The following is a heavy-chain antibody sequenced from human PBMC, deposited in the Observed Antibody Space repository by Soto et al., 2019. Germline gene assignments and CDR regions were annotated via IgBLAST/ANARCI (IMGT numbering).Heavy chain of an antibody. D-gene: IGHD2-2*01. V-gene: IGHV1-18*01. CDR3: AKDASSWFYYFYGMDV. CDR2: ISGYNDNT. J-gene: IGHJ6*02. CDR1: GYIFSNFG. Sequence: QIQLEQSRPELRKPGASVKVSCKASGYIFSNFGISWVRQAPGQGLEWMGWISGYNDNTNYAQKFQDRLRMTTDISTCTADMELTTLRSEDTAVYYCAKDASSWFYYFYGMDVWGQGTTVTVSS.